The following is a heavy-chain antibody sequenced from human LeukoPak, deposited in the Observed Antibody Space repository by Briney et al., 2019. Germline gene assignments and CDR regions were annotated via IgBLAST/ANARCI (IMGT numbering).Heavy chain of an antibody. CDR3: ARERETPGHYYDSSGYCYYYYGMDV. CDR2: ISSSSSTI. CDR1: GFTFSSYS. J-gene: IGHJ6*02. D-gene: IGHD3-22*01. Sequence: GGSLRLSCAASGFTFSSYSMNWVRQAPGKGLEWVSYISSSSSTIYYADSVKGRFTISRDNAKNSLYLQMNSLRDEDTAVYYCARERETPGHYYDSSGYCYYYYGMDVWGQGTTVTVSS. V-gene: IGHV3-48*02.